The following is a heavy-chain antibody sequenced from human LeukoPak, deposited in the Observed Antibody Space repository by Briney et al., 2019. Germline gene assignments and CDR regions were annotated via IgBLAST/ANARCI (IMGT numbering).Heavy chain of an antibody. D-gene: IGHD3-10*01. CDR3: ARDQGWFGELLDRNAFDI. J-gene: IGHJ3*02. V-gene: IGHV3-33*01. CDR1: GFTFSSYG. Sequence: PGGSLRLSCAASGFTFSSYGMHWVRQAPGKGLEWVAVIWYDGSNKYYADSVKGRFTISRDNSKNTLYLQMNSLRAEDTAVYYCARDQGWFGELLDRNAFDIWGQGTMVTVSS. CDR2: IWYDGSNK.